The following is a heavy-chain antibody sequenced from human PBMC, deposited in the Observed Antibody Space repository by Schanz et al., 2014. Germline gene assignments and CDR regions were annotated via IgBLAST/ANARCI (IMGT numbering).Heavy chain of an antibody. D-gene: IGHD6-13*01. CDR3: TRDGVDAAAGGNY. Sequence: QVQLVQSGAEVKKPGSPVKVSCKSSGGTFSSYAISWVRQAPGQGLEWMGIINLSGGSTNNAQKFQGRVTMTRDTSTSTVYMELSSLRYEDTAVYCCTRDGVDAAAGGNYWGQGTLVTVSS. V-gene: IGHV1-46*03. J-gene: IGHJ4*02. CDR2: INLSGGST. CDR1: GGTFSSYA.